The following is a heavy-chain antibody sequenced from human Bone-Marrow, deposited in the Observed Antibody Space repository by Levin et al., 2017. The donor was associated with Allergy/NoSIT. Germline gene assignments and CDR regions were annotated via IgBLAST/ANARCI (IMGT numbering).Heavy chain of an antibody. V-gene: IGHV3-23*01. CDR1: GFTFNSYA. D-gene: IGHD4-17*01. CDR3: ARDRVTTNWYFDL. CDR2: ISGSGSST. Sequence: GESLKISCAASGFTFNSYALSWVRQAPGKGLEWVSAISGSGSSTYYADSVKGRFTISRDNSKNTLYLQMNSLRAEDTSVYYCARDRVTTNWYFDLWSRGTLVTVSS. J-gene: IGHJ2*01.